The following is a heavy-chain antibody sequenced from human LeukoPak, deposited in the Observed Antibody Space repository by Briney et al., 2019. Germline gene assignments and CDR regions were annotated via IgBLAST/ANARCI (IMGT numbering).Heavy chain of an antibody. CDR2: ISSSSSTI. Sequence: GGSLRLSCAASGFPFSSYSMNWVRQSPGKGLEWVSYISSSSSTIYYADSVKGRFTISRDNAKNSLYLQMNSLRAEDTAVYYCAELGITMIGGVWGKGTTVTISS. V-gene: IGHV3-48*04. J-gene: IGHJ6*04. CDR3: AELGITMIGGV. D-gene: IGHD3-10*02. CDR1: GFPFSSYS.